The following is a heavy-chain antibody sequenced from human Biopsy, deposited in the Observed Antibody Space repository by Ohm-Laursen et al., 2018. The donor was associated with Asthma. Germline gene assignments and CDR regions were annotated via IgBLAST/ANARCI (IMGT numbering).Heavy chain of an antibody. J-gene: IGHJ4*02. Sequence: TLSLTCTVSGGSVSSGSHYWSWIRQPPGKGLEWIGYISYSGSTNYNPSLKSRVTISVDTSKNQFSLKLSSVTAADTAVYYCARDFVDSAMDYFDYWGQGILVTVSS. V-gene: IGHV4-61*01. CDR2: ISYSGST. D-gene: IGHD5-18*01. CDR1: GGSVSSGSHY. CDR3: ARDFVDSAMDYFDY.